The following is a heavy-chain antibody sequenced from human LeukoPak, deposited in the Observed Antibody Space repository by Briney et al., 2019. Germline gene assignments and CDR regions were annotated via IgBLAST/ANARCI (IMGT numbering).Heavy chain of an antibody. D-gene: IGHD2-2*01. V-gene: IGHV1-18*01. CDR1: GYTLTSYG. CDR2: ISAYNGNT. CDR3: ARVPFYCSSTSCYEDY. Sequence: ASVKVSCKASGYTLTSYGISWVRQAPGQGLEWMGWISAYNGNTNYAQKLQGRVTMTTDTSTSTAYMELRSLRSDDTAVYYCARVPFYCSSTSCYEDYWGQGTLVTVSS. J-gene: IGHJ4*02.